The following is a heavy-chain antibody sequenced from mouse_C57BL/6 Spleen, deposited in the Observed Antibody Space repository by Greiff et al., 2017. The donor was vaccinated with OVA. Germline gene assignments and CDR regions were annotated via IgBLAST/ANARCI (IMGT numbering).Heavy chain of an antibody. J-gene: IGHJ4*01. CDR3: AKRGYYGNYDYAMDY. CDR2: IWRGGST. D-gene: IGHD2-1*01. Sequence: VKLMESGPGLVQPSQSLSITCTVSGFSLTSYGVHWVRQSPGKGLEWLGVIWRGGSTDYNAAFMSRLSITKDNSKSQVFFKMNSLQADDTAIYYCAKRGYYGNYDYAMDYWGQGTSVTVSS. V-gene: IGHV2-5*01. CDR1: GFSLTSYG.